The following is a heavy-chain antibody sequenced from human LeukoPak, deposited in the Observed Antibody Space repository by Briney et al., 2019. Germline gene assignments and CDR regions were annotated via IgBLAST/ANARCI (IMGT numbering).Heavy chain of an antibody. CDR2: ISGSGGST. Sequence: GGSLRLPCAASGFTFSSYAMSWVRQAPGKGLEWVSAISGSGGSTYYADSVKGRFTISRDNSKNALYLQMNSLRAEDTAVYYCAKDKVVVVPAARIFDPWGQGTLVTVSS. J-gene: IGHJ5*02. V-gene: IGHV3-23*01. CDR1: GFTFSSYA. D-gene: IGHD2-2*01. CDR3: AKDKVVVVPAARIFDP.